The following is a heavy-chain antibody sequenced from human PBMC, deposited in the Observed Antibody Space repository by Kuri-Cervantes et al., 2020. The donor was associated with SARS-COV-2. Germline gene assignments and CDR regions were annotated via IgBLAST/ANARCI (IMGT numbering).Heavy chain of an antibody. CDR3: AGASSSWYRGSWFDP. CDR1: GFTFSSYA. V-gene: IGHV3-23*01. CDR2: ISGSGGST. J-gene: IGHJ5*02. D-gene: IGHD6-13*01. Sequence: LSLTCAASGFTFSSYAMSWVRQAPGKGLEWVSAISGSGGSTYYADSVEGRFTISRDNSKNTLYLQMNSLRAEDTAVYYCAGASSSWYRGSWFDPWGQGTLVTVSS.